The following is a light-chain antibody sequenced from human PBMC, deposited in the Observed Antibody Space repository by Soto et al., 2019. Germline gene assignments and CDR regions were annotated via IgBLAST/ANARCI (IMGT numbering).Light chain of an antibody. Sequence: EILLTQSPGTLSLSPWEIVTLSGRASQSVRSSNVAWWYQQKPGQTPRLLIFGAYTRASGIPGRFSGSGSGTEFTLTISSLQSEDFAVYYCQQYDDWPSFGQGTKVDIK. CDR2: GAY. CDR3: QQYDDWPS. J-gene: IGKJ1*01. CDR1: QSVRSSN. V-gene: IGKV3-15*01.